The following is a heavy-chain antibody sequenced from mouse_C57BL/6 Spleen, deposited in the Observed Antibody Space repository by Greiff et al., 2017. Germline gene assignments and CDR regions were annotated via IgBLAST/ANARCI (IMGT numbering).Heavy chain of an antibody. CDR1: GYTFTSYW. J-gene: IGHJ2*01. CDR2: IDPSDSYT. V-gene: IGHV1-69*01. CDR3: ARGSYGSPRNYFDY. Sequence: QVQLQQPGAELVMPGASVKLSCKASGYTFTSYWMHWVKQRPGQGLEWIGEIDPSDSYTNYNQKFKGKSTLTVDKSSSTAYMQLSSLTSEDSAVYYCARGSYGSPRNYFDYWGQGTTLTVSS. D-gene: IGHD1-1*01.